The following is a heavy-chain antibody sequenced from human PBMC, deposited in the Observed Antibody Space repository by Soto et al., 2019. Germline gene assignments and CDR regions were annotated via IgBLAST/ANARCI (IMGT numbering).Heavy chain of an antibody. V-gene: IGHV5-51*01. CDR1: GYIFTRYW. CDR2: IYPGDSDT. D-gene: IGHD2-2*02. CDR3: ARRSIVVVPAALPIFDY. J-gene: IGHJ4*02. Sequence: GESLKISCKGSGYIFTRYWICCFLQMPVKVLEWMGIIYPGDSDTRYSPSFQGQVTISADKSISTAYLQWSSLKASDTAMYYCARRSIVVVPAALPIFDYWGQGTLVTVSS.